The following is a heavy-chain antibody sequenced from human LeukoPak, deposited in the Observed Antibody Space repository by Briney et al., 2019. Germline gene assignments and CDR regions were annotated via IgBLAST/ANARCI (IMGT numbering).Heavy chain of an antibody. D-gene: IGHD6-6*01. CDR2: IYYSGST. V-gene: IGHV4-59*01. CDR1: GGSISSYY. CDR3: ARAYSSSSPRYYYYYYMDV. Sequence: SETLSLTCTVSGGSISSYYWSWIRQPPGKGLEWIGYIYYSGSTNYNPSLKSRVTISVDTSKNQFSLKLSSVTAADTAVYYCARAYSSSSPRYYYYYYMDVWGKGTTVTVSS. J-gene: IGHJ6*03.